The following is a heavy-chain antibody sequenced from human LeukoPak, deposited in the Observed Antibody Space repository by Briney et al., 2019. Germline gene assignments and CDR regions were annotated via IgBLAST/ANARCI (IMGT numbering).Heavy chain of an antibody. D-gene: IGHD5-18*01. CDR2: INSINAV. J-gene: IGHJ4*02. CDR3: ARVSARGYDY. Sequence: RGRSLRLACAASGFMFDTYIMTWVRQAPGKGLEWISYINSINAVYYTDSVQGRFNISRDNAKNSLYLQMNSLRVEDTAMYYCARVSARGYDYWGRGTLVTVSS. CDR1: GFMFDTYI. V-gene: IGHV3-48*01.